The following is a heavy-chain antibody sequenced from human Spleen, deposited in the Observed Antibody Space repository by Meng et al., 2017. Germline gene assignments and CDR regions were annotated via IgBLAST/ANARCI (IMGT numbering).Heavy chain of an antibody. CDR2: ISAYNGNT. CDR3: ASRERHCSSTSCYDWYYYYGMDV. CDR1: GYTFTSYG. V-gene: IGHV1-18*01. J-gene: IGHJ6*02. D-gene: IGHD2-2*01. Sequence: ASVKVSCKASGYTFTSYGISWVRQAPGQGLEWMGWISAYNGNTNYAQKLQGRVTMTTDTSTSTTYMGLRSLRSEDTAVYYCASRERHCSSTSCYDWYYYYGMDVWGQGTTVTVSS.